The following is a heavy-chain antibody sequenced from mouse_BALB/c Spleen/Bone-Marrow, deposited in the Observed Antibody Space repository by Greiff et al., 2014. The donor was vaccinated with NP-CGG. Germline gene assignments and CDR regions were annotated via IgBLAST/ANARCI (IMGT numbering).Heavy chain of an antibody. Sequence: VQVVESGAELVRPGTSVKISCKASGYTFTNYWLSWVKQRPGHGLERIGDIYPGGGYTNFNERFKGKATLTADTSSSTAYMQLSSLTSEDSAVYFCAREEYGNYDRFIDYWGQGTTLTVSS. J-gene: IGHJ2*01. V-gene: IGHV1-63*02. CDR3: AREEYGNYDRFIDY. CDR1: GYTFTNYW. D-gene: IGHD2-10*02. CDR2: IYPGGGYT.